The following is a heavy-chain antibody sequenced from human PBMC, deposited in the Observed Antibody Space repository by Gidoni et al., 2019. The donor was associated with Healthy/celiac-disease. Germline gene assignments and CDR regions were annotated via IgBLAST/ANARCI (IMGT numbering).Heavy chain of an antibody. D-gene: IGHD5-12*01. J-gene: IGHJ6*02. V-gene: IGHV4-39*07. CDR3: ARDALFHLPYSGYDGLYYYYYGMDV. Sequence: QLQLQESGPGLVKPSETLSLTCTVSGGSISSSSYYWGWIRQPPGKGLEWIGSIYYSGSTYYNPSLKSRVTISVDTSKNQFSLKLSSVTAADTAVYYCARDALFHLPYSGYDGLYYYYYGMDVWGQGTTVTVSS. CDR1: GGSISSSSYY. CDR2: IYYSGST.